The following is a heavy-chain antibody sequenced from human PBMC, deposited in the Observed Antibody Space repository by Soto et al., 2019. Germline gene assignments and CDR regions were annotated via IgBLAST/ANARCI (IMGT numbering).Heavy chain of an antibody. V-gene: IGHV4-59*01. D-gene: IGHD3-3*01. CDR3: ARDKAIWGMDV. Sequence: SETLSLTCTVSGGSISSYYWSWIRQPPGKGLEWIGYIYYSGSTNYNPSLKSRVTISVDTSKNQFSLKLSSVTAADTAVYDCARDKAIWGMDVWGQGTTVTVSS. CDR2: IYYSGST. CDR1: GGSISSYY. J-gene: IGHJ6*02.